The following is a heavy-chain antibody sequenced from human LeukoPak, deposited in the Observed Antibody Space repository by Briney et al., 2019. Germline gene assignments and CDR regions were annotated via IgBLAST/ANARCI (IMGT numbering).Heavy chain of an antibody. CDR3: ARDKWSFDI. J-gene: IGHJ3*02. CDR2: FYYSGST. V-gene: IGHV4-31*03. Sequence: PSQTLSLTCTVSGDSVSGGGYYWSWIRQHPGKGLEWIGYFYYSGSTDYNPSLRSRVAISVDTSKNQFSLRLSSVAAADTAVYYCARDKWSFDIWGQGTMVTVSS. D-gene: IGHD2-15*01. CDR1: GDSVSGGGYY.